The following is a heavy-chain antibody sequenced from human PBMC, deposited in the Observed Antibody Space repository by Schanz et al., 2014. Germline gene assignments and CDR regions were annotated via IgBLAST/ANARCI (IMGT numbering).Heavy chain of an antibody. V-gene: IGHV1-69*02. CDR1: GGTFNSYT. D-gene: IGHD6-13*01. CDR3: ASSGAGYSSSWDFDY. CDR2: IISILGIP. J-gene: IGHJ4*02. Sequence: QVQLVQSGAEVKKPGSSMKVSCKASGGTFNSYTINWVRQAPGQGLEWMGRIISILGIPNYAQKFQGRVTFTADKSTSTAYMELNSLRAEDTAVYYCASSGAGYSSSWDFDYWGQGTLVTVSS.